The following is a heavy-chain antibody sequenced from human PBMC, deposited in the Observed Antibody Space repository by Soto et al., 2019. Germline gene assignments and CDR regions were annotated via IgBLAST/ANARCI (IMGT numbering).Heavy chain of an antibody. Sequence: SVKVSCKASGGTFSSYAISWVRQAPGQGLEWMGGIIPIFGTANYAQKFQGRVTITADESTSTAYMELSSLRSEDTAVYYCARVSMLARTAYGGNRRYYYYGMDVWGQGTTVTVS. J-gene: IGHJ6*02. CDR3: ARVSMLARTAYGGNRRYYYYGMDV. D-gene: IGHD4-17*01. V-gene: IGHV1-69*13. CDR1: GGTFSSYA. CDR2: IIPIFGTA.